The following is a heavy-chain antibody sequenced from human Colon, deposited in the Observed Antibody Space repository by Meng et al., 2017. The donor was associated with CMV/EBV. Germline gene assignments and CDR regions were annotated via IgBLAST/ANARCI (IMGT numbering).Heavy chain of an antibody. Sequence: KVSCKVSGNSLTTYWIGWVRQMPGKGLEWMGIIYPHDSNTIYTPSFQGQVTISADKSISTVYLQWDSLKASDTAIYYCARRDYYDLGSGNWGQGTLVTVSS. D-gene: IGHD3-10*01. CDR2: IYPHDSNT. CDR3: ARRDYYDLGSGN. V-gene: IGHV5-51*01. CDR1: GNSLTTYW. J-gene: IGHJ4*02.